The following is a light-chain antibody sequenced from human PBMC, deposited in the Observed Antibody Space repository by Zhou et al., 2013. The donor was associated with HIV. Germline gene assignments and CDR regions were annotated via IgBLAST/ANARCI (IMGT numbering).Light chain of an antibody. V-gene: IGKV4-1*01. J-gene: IGKJ2*01. Sequence: DIVMTQSPDSLAVSLGERATINCKSSHTLLSISNNKNYLAWYQQKPGQPPKLLIYWASTRESGVPDRFSGSGSGTEFTLTISNMQSEDFAVYYCQQYNNWPLYTFGQGTKLEIK. CDR3: QQYNNWPLYT. CDR2: WAS. CDR1: HTLLSISNNKNY.